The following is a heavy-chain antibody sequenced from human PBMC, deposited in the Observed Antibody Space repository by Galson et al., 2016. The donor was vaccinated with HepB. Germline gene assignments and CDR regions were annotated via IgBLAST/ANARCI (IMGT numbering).Heavy chain of an antibody. CDR3: ARDRSAGYCSGVSCYRDFDY. Sequence: SLRLSCAASGFIFSSYGMHWVRQAPGKGLEWVAVIWYDGNNKHYRDPVKGRFTISRDNAINTLYQQMNSLRAEDTAVYYCARDRSAGYCSGVSCYRDFDYWVQGTLVTVSS. J-gene: IGHJ4*02. D-gene: IGHD2-15*01. CDR1: GFIFSSYG. V-gene: IGHV3-33*01. CDR2: IWYDGNNK.